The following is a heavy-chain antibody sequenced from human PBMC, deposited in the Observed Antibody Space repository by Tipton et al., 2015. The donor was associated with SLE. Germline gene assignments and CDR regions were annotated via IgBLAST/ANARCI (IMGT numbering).Heavy chain of an antibody. J-gene: IGHJ4*02. D-gene: IGHD3-22*01. CDR1: GFTFDDHA. V-gene: IGHV3-9*01. Sequence: SLRLSCAASGFTFDDHAMHWVRQAPGKGLEWVSGISWNSGTIDYADSVMGRFAISRDNAKSSLYLQMNSLRAEDTALYYCTKDSGDDYYDTSSYYGDFSHWGQGTLVTVSS. CDR3: TKDSGDDYYDTSSYYGDFSH. CDR2: ISWNSGTI.